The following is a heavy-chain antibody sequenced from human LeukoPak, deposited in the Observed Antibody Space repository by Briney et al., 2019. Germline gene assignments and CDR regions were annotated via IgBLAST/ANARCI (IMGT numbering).Heavy chain of an antibody. J-gene: IGHJ5*02. V-gene: IGHV3-53*01. D-gene: IGHD2-15*01. CDR1: GFTVSSNY. CDR2: IYSGGST. CDR3: ARVGVGCSGGSCYADWFDP. Sequence: PGGSLRLSCAASGFTVSSNYMSWVRQAPGKGLEWVSVIYSGGSTYYADSVKGRFTISRDNSKSTLYLQMNSLRAEDTAVYYCARVGVGCSGGSCYADWFDPWGQGTLVTVSS.